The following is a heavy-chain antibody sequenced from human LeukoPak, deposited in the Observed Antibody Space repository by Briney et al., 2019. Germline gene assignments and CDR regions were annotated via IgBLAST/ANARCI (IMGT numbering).Heavy chain of an antibody. Sequence: PGRSLRLSCAASGFTFTNYAMHWVRQTPGKGLEWEALISSDGSKNICADPVKGRFTVSRDNSKNTLYLQMNSLRAEDTAVYYCVKGLVQTTMSYSVDFWGQGALVTVSS. CDR1: GFTFTNYA. CDR2: ISSDGSKN. CDR3: VKGLVQTTMSYSVDF. V-gene: IGHV3-30*18. J-gene: IGHJ4*02. D-gene: IGHD1-1*01.